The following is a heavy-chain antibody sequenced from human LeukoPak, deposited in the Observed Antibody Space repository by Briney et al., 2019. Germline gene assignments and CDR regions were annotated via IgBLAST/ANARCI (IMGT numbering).Heavy chain of an antibody. J-gene: IGHJ4*02. D-gene: IGHD1-14*01. CDR3: ARGGDHAGVY. Sequence: PSGTLSLTCAVSGGSISSSNWWSWVRQPPGKGLEWIGEINHSGSTNYNPSLKSRVTISVDTSKNQFSLKLSSVTAADTAVYYCARGGDHAGVYWGQGTLVTVSS. V-gene: IGHV4-4*02. CDR1: GGSISSSNW. CDR2: INHSGST.